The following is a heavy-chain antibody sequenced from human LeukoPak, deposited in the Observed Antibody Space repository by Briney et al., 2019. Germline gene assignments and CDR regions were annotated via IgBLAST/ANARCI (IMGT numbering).Heavy chain of an antibody. CDR2: IYSSGST. CDR1: GGSISSYY. J-gene: IGHJ5*02. V-gene: IGHV4-59*01. Sequence: SETLSLTCTVSGGSISSYYWNWVRQPPGKGLEWIGNIYSSGSTDYNPSLKSRVTISLDTSKFQFSLRLNSVTAADTAVYYCARADPNTSGYFYRFNWFDPWGQGTLVTVSS. D-gene: IGHD2/OR15-2a*01. CDR3: ARADPNTSGYFYRFNWFDP.